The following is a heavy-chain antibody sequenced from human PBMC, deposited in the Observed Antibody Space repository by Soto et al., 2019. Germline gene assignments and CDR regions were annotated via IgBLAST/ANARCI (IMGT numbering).Heavy chain of an antibody. D-gene: IGHD6-13*01. CDR1: GYTFTSYG. CDR3: AREWRRQLVLYYYYYYGMDV. Sequence: QVQLVQSGAEVKKPGASVKVSCKASGYTFTSYGISWVRQAPGQGLEWMGWISAYNGNTNYAQKLQGRVTMTTDTSTSTAYMELRSLRSDDTAVYYCAREWRRQLVLYYYYYYGMDVWGQGTTVTVSS. V-gene: IGHV1-18*04. CDR2: ISAYNGNT. J-gene: IGHJ6*02.